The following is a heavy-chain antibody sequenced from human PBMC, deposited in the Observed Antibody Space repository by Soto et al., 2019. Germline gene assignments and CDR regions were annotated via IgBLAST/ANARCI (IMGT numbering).Heavy chain of an antibody. CDR1: GFTFSSYA. CDR3: ARTGTTWYFDY. V-gene: IGHV3-21*01. J-gene: IGHJ4*02. Sequence: PGGSLRLSCAASGFTFSSYAMSWVRQAPGKGLEWVSSISSSSNDIYYADSVKGRFTISRDNAKNSLYLQMNNLRAEDTAVYYCARTGTTWYFDYWGQGTLVTVSS. D-gene: IGHD1-1*01. CDR2: ISSSSNDI.